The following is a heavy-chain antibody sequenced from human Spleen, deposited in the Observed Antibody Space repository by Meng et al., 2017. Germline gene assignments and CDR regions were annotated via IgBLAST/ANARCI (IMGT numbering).Heavy chain of an antibody. V-gene: IGHV3-7*01. CDR2: IKEDGSDK. J-gene: IGHJ4*03. D-gene: IGHD4-11*01. CDR3: ARSPRVIDS. CDR1: GFTFNSYW. Sequence: GESLKISCAASGFTFNSYWMSWVRQAPGKGLEWLANIKEDGSDKYYVDSVKGRFTMSRDNAENSLYLQLSSLRVEDTAVYYCARSPRVIDSWGQGTKVTVSS.